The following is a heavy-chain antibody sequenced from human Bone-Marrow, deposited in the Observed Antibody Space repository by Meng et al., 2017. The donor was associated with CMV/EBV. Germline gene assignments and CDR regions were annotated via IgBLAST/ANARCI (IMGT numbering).Heavy chain of an antibody. J-gene: IGHJ4*02. CDR3: AKDLAGLTGPSPPYYFDY. D-gene: IGHD1-20*01. CDR2: ISGSGSRT. Sequence: GESLKISCVVSGFSLRRYGMSWVRQAPGKGLEWVSGISGSGSRTHFADSVKGRFSISRDNSKNTLYLQMNSLRAEDTAVYYCAKDLAGLTGPSPPYYFDYWGQGTLVTVPS. V-gene: IGHV3-23*01. CDR1: GFSLRRYG.